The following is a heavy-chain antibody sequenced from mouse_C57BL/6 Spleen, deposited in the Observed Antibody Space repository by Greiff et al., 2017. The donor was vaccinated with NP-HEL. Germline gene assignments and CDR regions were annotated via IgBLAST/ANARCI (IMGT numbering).Heavy chain of an antibody. V-gene: IGHV1-64*01. D-gene: IGHD1-1*01. CDR1: GYTFTSYW. J-gene: IGHJ2*01. CDR2: IHPNSGST. Sequence: QVQLQQPGAELVKPGASVKLSCKASGYTFTSYWMHWVKQRPGQGLEWIGMIHPNSGSTNYNEKFKSKATLTVDKSSSTAYMQLSSLTSEDSAVYYCAITPLITTDSHFDYWGKGTTLTVSS. CDR3: AITPLITTDSHFDY.